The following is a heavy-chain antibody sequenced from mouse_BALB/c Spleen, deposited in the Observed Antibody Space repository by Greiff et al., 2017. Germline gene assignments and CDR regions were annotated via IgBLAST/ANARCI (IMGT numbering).Heavy chain of an antibody. CDR1: GYSFTGYY. CDR3: ARDGYGSYFDV. V-gene: IGHV1-31*01. J-gene: IGHJ1*01. Sequence: EVQLQQSGPELVKPGASVKISCKASGYSFTGYYMHWVKQSHVKSLEWIGRINPYNGATSYNQNFKDKASLTVDKSSSTAYMELHSLTSEDSAVYYCARDGYGSYFDVWGAGTTVTVSS. CDR2: INPYNGAT. D-gene: IGHD1-2*01.